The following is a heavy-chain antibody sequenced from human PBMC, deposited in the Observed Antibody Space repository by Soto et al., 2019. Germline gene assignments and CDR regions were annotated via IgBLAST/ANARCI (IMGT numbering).Heavy chain of an antibody. D-gene: IGHD3-9*01. Sequence: ASVKVSCKASGYTFTSYYMHWVRQAPGQGLEWMGIINPSGGSTSYAQKFQGRVTMTRDTSTSTVYMELSSLRSEDTAVYYCARDRNDILTGYMGYYCMDVWGKGTTVTVSS. CDR3: ARDRNDILTGYMGYYCMDV. CDR2: INPSGGST. V-gene: IGHV1-46*03. CDR1: GYTFTSYY. J-gene: IGHJ6*03.